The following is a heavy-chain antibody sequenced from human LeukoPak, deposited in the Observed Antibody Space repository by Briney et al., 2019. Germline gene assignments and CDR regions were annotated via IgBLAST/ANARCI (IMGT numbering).Heavy chain of an antibody. CDR2: IYYSGST. J-gene: IGHJ4*02. CDR1: GGSISSGGYY. CDR3: ATTVGSYFDY. Sequence: SQTLSLTCTVSGGSISSGGYYWSWIRQHPGEGLEWIGYIYYSGSTYYNPSLKSRVTMSVDTSENQFSLKLSSVTAADTAVYYCATTVGSYFDYWSQGTLVTVSS. D-gene: IGHD3-16*01. V-gene: IGHV4-31*03.